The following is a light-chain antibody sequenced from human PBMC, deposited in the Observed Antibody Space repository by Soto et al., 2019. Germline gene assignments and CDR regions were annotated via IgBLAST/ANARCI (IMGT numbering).Light chain of an antibody. CDR1: QNVNIF. CDR3: QQYSSYYRP. V-gene: IGKV1-5*01. Sequence: DIPMTQSPSMFSAAVGDRVTISCRASQNVNIFLAWYQQKPGKAPKLLISDASTFESGVPSRFSASGSGTEFTLTITGLQTVDSATYYCQQYSSYYRPFGQGTKV. J-gene: IGKJ1*01. CDR2: DAS.